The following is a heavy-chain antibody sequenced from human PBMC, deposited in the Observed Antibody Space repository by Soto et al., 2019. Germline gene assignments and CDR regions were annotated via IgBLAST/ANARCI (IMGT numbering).Heavy chain of an antibody. CDR2: IIPIFGTA. V-gene: IGHV1-69*12. CDR1: GGTFSSYA. CDR3: ARGGRGSSWYGDYYYGMDV. D-gene: IGHD6-13*01. Sequence: QVQLVQSGAEVKKPGSSVKVSCKASGGTFSSYAISWVRQAPGQGLEWMGGIIPIFGTANYAQKFQGRVTITADEDTSTASMELSSLRSEDTAVYYCARGGRGSSWYGDYYYGMDVWGQGTTVTVSS. J-gene: IGHJ6*02.